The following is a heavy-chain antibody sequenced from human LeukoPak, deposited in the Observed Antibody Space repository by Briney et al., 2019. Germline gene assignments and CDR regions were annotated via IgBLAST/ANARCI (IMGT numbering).Heavy chain of an antibody. Sequence: GESLKISCQASGYTFTDYWIGWVRQMPGKGLEWMGIIYCDGSKTTYSPSFQGQVTISADKSISTAYLQWSSLKASDTAMYYCARPPSGSDGGYFDYWGQGTLVTVSS. CDR1: GYTFTDYW. J-gene: IGHJ4*02. V-gene: IGHV5-51*01. D-gene: IGHD1-26*01. CDR3: ARPPSGSDGGYFDY. CDR2: IYCDGSKT.